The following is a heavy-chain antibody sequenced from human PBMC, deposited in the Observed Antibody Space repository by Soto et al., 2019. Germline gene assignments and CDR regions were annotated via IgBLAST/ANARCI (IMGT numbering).Heavy chain of an antibody. CDR3: AIRRYYYDSSGYYYVFDY. CDR2: IYHSGST. V-gene: IGHV4-4*02. D-gene: IGHD3-22*01. CDR1: GGSISSSNW. Sequence: SETLSLTCAVSGGSISSSNWWSWVRQPPGKGLEWIGEIYHSGSTNYNPSLKSRVTISVDKSKNQFSLKLSSVTAADTAVYYCAIRRYYYDSSGYYYVFDYWGQGTLVTVSS. J-gene: IGHJ4*02.